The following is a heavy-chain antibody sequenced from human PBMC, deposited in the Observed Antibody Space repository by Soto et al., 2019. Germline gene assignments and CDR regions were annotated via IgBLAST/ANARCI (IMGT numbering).Heavy chain of an antibody. D-gene: IGHD3-22*01. Sequence: QVQLVQSGAEVKKPGASVKVSCKASGYTFTSYGISWVRQAPGQGLEWMGWISAYNGNTNYAQKLQGRVTMTTDTSTSTAYRELRSLRSDDTAVYYCASGVSYYDSSGYPMDYWGQGTLVTVSS. V-gene: IGHV1-18*01. CDR1: GYTFTSYG. CDR3: ASGVSYYDSSGYPMDY. CDR2: ISAYNGNT. J-gene: IGHJ4*02.